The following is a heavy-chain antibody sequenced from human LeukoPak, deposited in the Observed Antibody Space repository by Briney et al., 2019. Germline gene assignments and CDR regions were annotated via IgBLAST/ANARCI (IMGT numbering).Heavy chain of an antibody. D-gene: IGHD2-15*01. V-gene: IGHV3-30*18. J-gene: IGHJ4*02. CDR3: AKDVVVAATRALYQTEAKSGYFDY. CDR2: ISYDGSNK. Sequence: GGSLRLSCAASGFTFSSYGMHWVRQAPGKGLEWVAVISYDGSNKYYADSVKGRFTISRDNSKNTLYLQMNSLRAEDTAVYYCAKDVVVAATRALYQTEAKSGYFDYWGQGTLVTVSS. CDR1: GFTFSSYG.